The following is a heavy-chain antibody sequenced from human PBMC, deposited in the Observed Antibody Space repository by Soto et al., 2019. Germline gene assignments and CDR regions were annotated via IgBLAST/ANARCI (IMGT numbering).Heavy chain of an antibody. Sequence: GGSLRLSCAASGFTFSSYAMHWVRQAPGKGLEWVAVISYDGSNKYYADSVKGRFTISRDNSKNTLYLQMNGLRAEDTAVYYCARVEYYGSGSDYYYYYGMDVWGQGTTVTSP. CDR1: GFTFSSYA. V-gene: IGHV3-30-3*01. CDR3: ARVEYYGSGSDYYYYYGMDV. CDR2: ISYDGSNK. J-gene: IGHJ6*02. D-gene: IGHD3-10*01.